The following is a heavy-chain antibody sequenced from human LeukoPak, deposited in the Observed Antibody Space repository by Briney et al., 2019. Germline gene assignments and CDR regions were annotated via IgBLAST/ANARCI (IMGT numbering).Heavy chain of an antibody. CDR3: ASTYYYGSGSYYPENAFDI. CDR1: GGTFSSYA. V-gene: IGHV1-69*04. D-gene: IGHD3-10*01. CDR2: IIPILGIA. Sequence: GASVKVSCKASGGTFSSYAISWVRQAPGQGLEWMGRIIPILGIANYAQKFQGRVTITADKSTSTAYMELSSLRSEDTAVYYCASTYYYGSGSYYPENAFDIWGQGTMVTVSS. J-gene: IGHJ3*02.